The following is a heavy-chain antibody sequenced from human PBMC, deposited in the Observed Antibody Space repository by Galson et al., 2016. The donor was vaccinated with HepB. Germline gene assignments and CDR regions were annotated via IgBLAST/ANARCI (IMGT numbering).Heavy chain of an antibody. CDR1: GFSFVDYA. V-gene: IGHV3-49*03. Sequence: SLRLSCAASGFSFVDYAMSWFRQAPGKGLEWVGFIRAKDYRATTEYAASLKGRFTISRDDSKSIAYLHIDRPKTEDTDVYYCGIEKAGRCGGGTCHDAFDIWGQGTMVTVSS. CDR3: GIEKAGRCGGGTCHDAFDI. J-gene: IGHJ3*02. CDR2: IRAKDYRATT. D-gene: IGHD2-21*01.